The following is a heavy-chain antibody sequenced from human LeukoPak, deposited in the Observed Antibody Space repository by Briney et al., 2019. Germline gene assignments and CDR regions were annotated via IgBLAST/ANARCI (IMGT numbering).Heavy chain of an antibody. CDR3: AKDSPALGHWSFDI. CDR2: ISYDGSNK. V-gene: IGHV3-30-3*01. CDR1: GFTFSSYA. J-gene: IGHJ3*02. Sequence: GGSLRLSCAASGFTFSSYAMHWVRQAPGKGLEWVAVISYDGSNKYYADSVKGRFTISRDNSKNTLYLQMNSLRADDTAVYYCAKDSPALGHWSFDIWGQGTMVTVSS.